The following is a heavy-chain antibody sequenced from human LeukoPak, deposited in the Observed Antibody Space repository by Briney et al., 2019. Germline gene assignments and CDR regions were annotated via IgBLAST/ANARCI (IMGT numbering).Heavy chain of an antibody. CDR2: IYYSGST. D-gene: IGHD6-13*01. J-gene: IGHJ4*02. V-gene: IGHV4-59*08. Sequence: SETLSLTCTVSGGSISSYYWSWIRKPPGKGLEWIGHIYYSGSTNYNPSLKSRVTISVDTSKNQFSLKLSSVTAADTAVYYCARLGIAAAQWGQGTLVTVSS. CDR3: ARLGIAAAQ. CDR1: GGSISSYY.